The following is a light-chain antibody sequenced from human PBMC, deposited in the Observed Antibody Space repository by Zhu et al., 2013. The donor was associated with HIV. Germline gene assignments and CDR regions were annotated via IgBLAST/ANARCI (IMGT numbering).Light chain of an antibody. J-gene: IGKJ2*01. V-gene: IGKV1-13*02. Sequence: AIQLTQSPSSLSASIGDRVTITCRASQGISSALAWYQQKPGKPPKLLIYDVSILESGVPSRFSGSGSGTDFTLTISSLQPEDFAAYYCQQFNSYLYTFGPRGPSWRS. CDR3: QQFNSYLYT. CDR1: QGISSA. CDR2: DVS.